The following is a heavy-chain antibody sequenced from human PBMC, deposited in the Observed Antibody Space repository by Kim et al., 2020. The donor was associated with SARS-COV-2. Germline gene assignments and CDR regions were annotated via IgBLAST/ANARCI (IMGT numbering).Heavy chain of an antibody. J-gene: IGHJ4*02. CDR3: AKALYGDYLDY. CDR1: GFTFGEYD. CDR2: ISWNSGRI. V-gene: IGHV3-9*01. D-gene: IGHD4-17*01. Sequence: GGSLRLSCAASGFTFGEYDMHWVRQAPGRGLEWVTRISWNSGRIGYADSVKGRFIVSRDNAKNSLYLQMNSLRTEDTALYYCAKALYGDYLDYWGQGTLVTVSS.